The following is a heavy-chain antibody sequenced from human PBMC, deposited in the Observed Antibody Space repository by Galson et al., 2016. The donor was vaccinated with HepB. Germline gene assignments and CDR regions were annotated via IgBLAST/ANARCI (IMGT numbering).Heavy chain of an antibody. CDR3: ARGGRFYFYGMDV. J-gene: IGHJ6*02. CDR2: IFYSGSP. CDR1: GASMRTGDYY. Sequence: LSLTCTVSGASMRTGDYYWTWVRQPPGKGLELIGYIFYSGSPYYNPSLKSRVSISADMSNKQFSLKLSSVSAADTAVYFCARGGRFYFYGMDVWGQGTTVTVSS. D-gene: IGHD3-16*01. V-gene: IGHV4-30-4*01.